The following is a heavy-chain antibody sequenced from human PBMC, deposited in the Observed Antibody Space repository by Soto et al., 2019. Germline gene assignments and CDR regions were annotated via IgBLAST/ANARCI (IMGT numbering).Heavy chain of an antibody. CDR2: IYHSGST. CDR3: ARDIMGTNYYYYGMDV. D-gene: IGHD2-8*01. J-gene: IGHJ6*02. CDR1: GGSISSGGYS. Sequence: SETLSLTCAVSGGSISSGGYSWSWIRQPPGKGLEWIGYIYHSGSTYYNPSLKSRVTISVDTSKNQFSLKLSSVTAADTAVYYCARDIMGTNYYYYGMDVWGQGTKVTVSS. V-gene: IGHV4-30-2*01.